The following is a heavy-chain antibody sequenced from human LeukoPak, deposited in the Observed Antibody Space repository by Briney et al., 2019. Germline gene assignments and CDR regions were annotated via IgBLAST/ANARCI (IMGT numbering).Heavy chain of an antibody. Sequence: PGGSLRLSCAASGFTFDDYGMSWVRQAPGKGLEWVSGINWNGGSTGYADSVKGRLTISRDNAKNSLYLQMNSLRAEDTAVYYSASQATARPDYWGQGTLVTVSS. J-gene: IGHJ4*02. CDR1: GFTFDDYG. V-gene: IGHV3-20*04. CDR2: INWNGGST. CDR3: ASQATARPDY.